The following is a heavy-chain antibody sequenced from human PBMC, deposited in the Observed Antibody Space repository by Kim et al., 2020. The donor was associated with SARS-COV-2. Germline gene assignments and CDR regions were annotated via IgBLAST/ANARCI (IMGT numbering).Heavy chain of an antibody. CDR2: IYYSGST. J-gene: IGHJ4*02. V-gene: IGHV4-39*01. CDR3: AGTYYYDSSVGYYFDY. D-gene: IGHD3-22*01. CDR1: GGSISSSSYY. Sequence: SETLSLTCTVSGGSISSSSYYWGWIRQPPGKGLEWIGSIYYSGSTYYNPSLKSRVTISVDTSKNQFSLKLSSVIAADTAVYYCAGTYYYDSSVGYYFDYWGRGTLVTVSS.